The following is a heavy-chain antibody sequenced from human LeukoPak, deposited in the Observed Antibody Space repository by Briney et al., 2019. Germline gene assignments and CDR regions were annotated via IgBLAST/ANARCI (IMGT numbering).Heavy chain of an antibody. D-gene: IGHD1-26*01. CDR3: ARRVDSGGFNWFDS. J-gene: IGHJ5*01. Sequence: GESLKISCKGSGYSFSSYWIGWVRQMPGKGLEWMGIIYPGDSDTRNSPSFQGQVTISADKSISTAYQQWSSLKASDTAMYYCARRVDSGGFNWFDSWGQGTLVTVSS. V-gene: IGHV5-51*01. CDR1: GYSFSSYW. CDR2: IYPGDSDT.